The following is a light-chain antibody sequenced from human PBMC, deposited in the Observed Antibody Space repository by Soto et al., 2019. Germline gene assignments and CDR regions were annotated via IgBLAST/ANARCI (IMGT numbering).Light chain of an antibody. V-gene: IGKV3-15*01. CDR2: GAS. J-gene: IGKJ1*01. Sequence: EIVLTQSPATLSVSPGDRATLSCRASQSVNSNLAWYHQKPGQAPRLLIYGASTRASGIPARFSGSESGTEFTLTISSLQSEDFVLYYCQQYDNWPWTFGHGTKVEIK. CDR3: QQYDNWPWT. CDR1: QSVNSN.